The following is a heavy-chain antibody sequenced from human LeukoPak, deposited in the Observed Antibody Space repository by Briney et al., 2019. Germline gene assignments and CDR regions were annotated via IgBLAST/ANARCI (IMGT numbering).Heavy chain of an antibody. CDR1: GFTFSSYG. J-gene: IGHJ4*02. D-gene: IGHD3-10*01. CDR3: AKRHGSGSYYNRLDY. Sequence: GGSLRLSCAASGFTFSSYGMHWVRQAPGKGLEWVAFIRYDGSNKYYADSVKGRFTISRDNSKNTLYLQMNSLRAEDTAVYYCAKRHGSGSYYNRLDYWGQGTLVTVSS. V-gene: IGHV3-30*02. CDR2: IRYDGSNK.